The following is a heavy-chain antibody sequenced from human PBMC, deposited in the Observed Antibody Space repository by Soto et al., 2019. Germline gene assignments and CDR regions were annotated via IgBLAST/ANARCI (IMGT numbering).Heavy chain of an antibody. CDR3: AKGNSWSPGLALDI. Sequence: GGSLRLSCAASGFTFSSYAMNWVRQAPGKGLEWVSAISGSGGSTYYADSVKGRFTISRDSSKNTLYLQMNSLRAEDTAVYYCAKGNSWSPGLALDIWGQGTIVTVSS. V-gene: IGHV3-23*01. D-gene: IGHD1-7*01. CDR1: GFTFSSYA. CDR2: ISGSGGST. J-gene: IGHJ3*02.